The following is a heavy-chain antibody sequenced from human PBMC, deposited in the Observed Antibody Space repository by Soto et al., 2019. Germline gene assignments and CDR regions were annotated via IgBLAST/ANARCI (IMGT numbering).Heavy chain of an antibody. V-gene: IGHV3-15*01. CDR3: TPRKATFDN. CDR1: GFTFSNAW. J-gene: IGHJ4*02. Sequence: GGSLRLSCAASGFTFSNAWMSWVRQAPGKGLEWVGRIKSKTDGGTTDYAAPVKGRFTISRDDSKNTLSLQMHSLKTEDTAVYCCTPRKATFDNWGQGALVKISS. CDR2: IKSKTDGGTT.